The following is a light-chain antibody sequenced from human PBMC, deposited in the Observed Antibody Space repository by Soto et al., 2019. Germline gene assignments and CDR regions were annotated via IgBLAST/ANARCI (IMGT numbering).Light chain of an antibody. V-gene: IGLV2-14*03. Sequence: QSALTQPASVSGSPGQSITISCTGTSSDVGGYNYVSWYQQEQGKAPKLMIYDVNNRPSGVSNRFSGSKSGNTASLTISGLQAEDEADYLCSSYAGNSTVLFGGGTKLTVL. CDR2: DVN. J-gene: IGLJ2*01. CDR1: SSDVGGYNY. CDR3: SSYAGNSTVL.